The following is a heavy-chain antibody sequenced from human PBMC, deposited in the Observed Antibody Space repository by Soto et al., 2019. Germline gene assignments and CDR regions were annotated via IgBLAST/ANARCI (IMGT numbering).Heavy chain of an antibody. V-gene: IGHV4-30-2*01. D-gene: IGHD3-10*01. CDR2: TYHSGNP. Sequence: SETLSLTCGVSGDTISTGGYSWAWIRQPPGKALEWIGHTYHSGNPYYNPSLKSRVIISVDTSKNQFSLQLNSVTPEDTAVYYCARESYGPGKFDYWGQGTLVTVSS. CDR3: ARESYGPGKFDY. CDR1: GDTISTGGYS. J-gene: IGHJ4*02.